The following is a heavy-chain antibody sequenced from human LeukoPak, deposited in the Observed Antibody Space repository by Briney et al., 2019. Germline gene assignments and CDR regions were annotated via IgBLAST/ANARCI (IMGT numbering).Heavy chain of an antibody. V-gene: IGHV1-18*01. Sequence: GASVKVSCKASGLTFSNYGITWVRQAPGQGLEWMGWISAYNGNTNYAQKLQGRVTMTTDTSTSTAYMELRSLRSDDTAVYYCARDTFWSGHLWVHDAFDIWGQGTMVTVSS. CDR1: GLTFSNYG. J-gene: IGHJ3*02. CDR3: ARDTFWSGHLWVHDAFDI. CDR2: ISAYNGNT. D-gene: IGHD3-3*01.